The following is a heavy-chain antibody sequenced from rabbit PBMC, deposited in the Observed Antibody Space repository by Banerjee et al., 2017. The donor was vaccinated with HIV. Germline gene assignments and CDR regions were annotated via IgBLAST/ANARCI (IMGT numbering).Heavy chain of an antibody. D-gene: IGHD2-1*01. V-gene: IGHV1S40*01. CDR3: ARDATMIDIYGMDL. CDR2: IYAGVSSNNT. CDR1: GFSFSSSYW. J-gene: IGHJ6*01. Sequence: QSLEESGGGLVKPGGTLTLTCKASGFSFSSSYWICWVRQAPGKGLEWIACIYAGVSSNNTYYANWAKGRFTISKTSSTTVTLQMTSLTVADTATYFCARDATMIDIYGMDLWGPGTLSPS.